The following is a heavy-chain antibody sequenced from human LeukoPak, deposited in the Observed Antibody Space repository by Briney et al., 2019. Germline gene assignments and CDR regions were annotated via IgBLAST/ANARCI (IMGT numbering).Heavy chain of an antibody. CDR2: IYYSGST. CDR3: ARGFRTGIYFDH. D-gene: IGHD1-1*01. Sequence: SETLSLTCTVSGGSVSSGSYYWSWIRQPPGKGLEWIGYIYYSGSTNYNPSLKSRVTISLDTSKNQFSLKLSSVTAADTAVYYCARGFRTGIYFDHWGQGTLVTVSS. CDR1: GGSVSSGSYY. V-gene: IGHV4-61*01. J-gene: IGHJ4*02.